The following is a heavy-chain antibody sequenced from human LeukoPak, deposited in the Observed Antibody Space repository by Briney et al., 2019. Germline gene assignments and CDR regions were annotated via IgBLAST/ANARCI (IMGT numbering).Heavy chain of an antibody. CDR3: ARGRCRDEGRNYYYMDV. CDR1: GYSFTSYT. CDR2: ISVYHGNK. V-gene: IGHV1-18*01. D-gene: IGHD2-21*02. J-gene: IGHJ6*03. Sequence: ASVKVSCKASGYSFTSYTFSWVRQAPGQGLEWMGWISVYHGNKKYAQKFQGRVTMTTDTSTSTAYMELRSLRSDDTAVYYCARGRCRDEGRNYYYMDVWGKGTTVTISS.